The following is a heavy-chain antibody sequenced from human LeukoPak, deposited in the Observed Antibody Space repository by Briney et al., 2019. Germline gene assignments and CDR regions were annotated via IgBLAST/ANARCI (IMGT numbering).Heavy chain of an antibody. D-gene: IGHD3-10*01. V-gene: IGHV1-69*13. CDR1: RGTGSSDT. CDR2: INPMLWPT. Sequence: SVKVSSKASRGTGSSDTMNWIRQPPGQGLEWMRTINPMLWPTNFARKNQGRVTITSDDSTTTVYMELSSLRSDDTAVYYCARSDITMIRGVIPNWFDPWGQGTLVIVSS. CDR3: ARSDITMIRGVIPNWFDP. J-gene: IGHJ5*02.